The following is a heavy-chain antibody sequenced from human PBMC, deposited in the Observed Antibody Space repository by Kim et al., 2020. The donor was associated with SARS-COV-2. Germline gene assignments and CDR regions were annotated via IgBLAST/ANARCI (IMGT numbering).Heavy chain of an antibody. D-gene: IGHD2-2*01. Sequence: GGSLRLSCATSGFTFSSFAISWVRQAPGKGLEWVSSVIGSGSATYYADSVKGRFTISRDNSKKTLSLEINRLRAEDTAVYYCAKAAGKYPEYNWFDPWGQGTLVTVSS. CDR1: GFTFSSFA. V-gene: IGHV3-23*01. J-gene: IGHJ5*02. CDR2: VIGSGSAT. CDR3: AKAAGKYPEYNWFDP.